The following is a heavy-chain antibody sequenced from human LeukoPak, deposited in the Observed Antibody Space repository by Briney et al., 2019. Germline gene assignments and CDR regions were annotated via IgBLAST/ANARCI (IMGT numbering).Heavy chain of an antibody. Sequence: ASVKVSCKASGYTFSSYYMHWVRQAPGQGLEWMGVINPSGGSTSYAQRFQGRVTMTRDTSTSTVYMELSSLRSEDTAAYYCGRGMSAGTHSPFDYWGQGTLVTVSS. CDR2: INPSGGST. J-gene: IGHJ4*02. D-gene: IGHD6-13*01. V-gene: IGHV1-46*01. CDR3: GRGMSAGTHSPFDY. CDR1: GYTFSSYY.